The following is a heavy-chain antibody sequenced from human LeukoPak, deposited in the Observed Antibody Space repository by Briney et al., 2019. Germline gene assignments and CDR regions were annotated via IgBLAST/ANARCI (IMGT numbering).Heavy chain of an antibody. J-gene: IGHJ6*03. CDR2: IYYSGST. Sequence: SETLSLTCTVSGGSISSSSYFWAWIRQPPGMGLEWIGNIYYSGSTYYNPSLQSRVTISVDTSKNQFSLKLNSVTAADTAVYYCARVPDYYDSGGYPGSDYYMDVWGKGTTVTVSS. D-gene: IGHD3-22*01. CDR3: ARVPDYYDSGGYPGSDYYMDV. V-gene: IGHV4-39*07. CDR1: GGSISSSSYF.